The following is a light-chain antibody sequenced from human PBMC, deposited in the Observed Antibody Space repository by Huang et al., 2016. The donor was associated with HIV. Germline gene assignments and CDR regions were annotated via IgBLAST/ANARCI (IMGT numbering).Light chain of an antibody. CDR2: AAS. CDR3: QQCYSTPRT. CDR1: QIITTY. J-gene: IGKJ1*01. Sequence: DIQMTQSPSSLSASVGDRVTITCRASQIITTYLNWYQQKPGNAPKLLIYAASTLQTGVPPRFSGSGSGTDFTLTINSLQPEDFATYYCQQCYSTPRTFGQGTKVEV. V-gene: IGKV1-39*01.